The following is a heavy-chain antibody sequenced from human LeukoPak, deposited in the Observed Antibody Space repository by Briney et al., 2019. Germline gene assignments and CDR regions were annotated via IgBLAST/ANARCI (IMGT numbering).Heavy chain of an antibody. V-gene: IGHV3-23*01. D-gene: IGHD6-13*01. CDR3: AKAVGYSSTWYDVY. J-gene: IGHJ4*02. CDR2: ISSSGGTT. Sequence: GGSLRLSCAASGFTFSSYAMIWVRQAPGKGLEWVSTISSSGGTTYYADSVKGRFTISRDNSKNTLYRQMNSLRAGDTAVYYCAKAVGYSSTWYDVYWGQGTLVTVSS. CDR1: GFTFSSYA.